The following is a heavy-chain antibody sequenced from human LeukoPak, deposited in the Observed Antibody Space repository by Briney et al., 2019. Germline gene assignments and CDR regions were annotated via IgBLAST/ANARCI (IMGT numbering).Heavy chain of an antibody. CDR2: IYTSGST. J-gene: IGHJ4*02. Sequence: PSQTLSLTCTVSGGSISSGSYYWSWIRQPAGKGLEWIGRIYTSGSTNYNPSLKSRVTISVDTSKNQFSLKLSSVTAADTAVYYCATQLQLETGYFDYWGQGTLVTVSS. CDR1: GGSISSGSYY. D-gene: IGHD1-1*01. V-gene: IGHV4-61*02. CDR3: ATQLQLETGYFDY.